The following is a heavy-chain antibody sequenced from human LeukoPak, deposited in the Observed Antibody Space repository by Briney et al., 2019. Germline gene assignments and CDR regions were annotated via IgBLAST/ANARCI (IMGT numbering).Heavy chain of an antibody. CDR3: ARSSVVTAMVHLDY. CDR1: GYTFTGYY. D-gene: IGHD2-21*02. CDR2: INPNSGGT. Sequence: ASVKVSCKACGYTFTGYYMHCVRQAPGQGLEWMGWINPNSGGTNYAQKFQGRVTMTRDTSISTAYMELSSLRSEDTAVYYCARSSVVTAMVHLDYWGQGTLVTVSS. V-gene: IGHV1-2*02. J-gene: IGHJ4*02.